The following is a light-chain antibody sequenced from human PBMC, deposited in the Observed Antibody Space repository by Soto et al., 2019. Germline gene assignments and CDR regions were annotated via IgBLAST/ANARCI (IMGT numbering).Light chain of an antibody. Sequence: QSALTQPASVSGSPGQSITISCTGTSSDVGGYNYVSWYQHHPGKAPKLMIYDVSNRPSGVSNRFSGSKSDNTASLTISGLQAEDEADYYCSSYTSNSTVVFGGGTQLTVL. CDR1: SSDVGGYNY. J-gene: IGLJ2*01. CDR3: SSYTSNSTVV. CDR2: DVS. V-gene: IGLV2-14*03.